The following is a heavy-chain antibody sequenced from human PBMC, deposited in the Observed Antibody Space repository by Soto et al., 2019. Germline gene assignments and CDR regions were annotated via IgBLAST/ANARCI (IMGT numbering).Heavy chain of an antibody. D-gene: IGHD3-10*01. CDR3: AKEASVPSFGEFWYFDL. CDR1: GFTFPNYG. CDR2: VSGDGFTA. Sequence: EVQLLESGGGLVQPGGSLRLSCAGSGFTFPNYGMTWVRQAPGQVLEWVTSVSGDGFTAYYADSVRGRFTISRDNSKDTVYVQMNSLRAEDTAVYYCAKEASVPSFGEFWYFDLWGRGTPVNGSS. J-gene: IGHJ2*01. V-gene: IGHV3-23*01.